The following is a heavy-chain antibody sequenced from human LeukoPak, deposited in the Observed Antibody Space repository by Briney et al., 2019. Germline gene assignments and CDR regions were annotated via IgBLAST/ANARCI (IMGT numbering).Heavy chain of an antibody. CDR3: ARAALQPYAFDI. V-gene: IGHV4-30-2*01. CDR1: GGSISSGGYS. CDR2: IYHSGST. Sequence: SQTLSLTCAVSGGSISSGGYSWSWIRQPPGKALEWIGYIYHSGSTYYNPSLKSRVTISVDRSKNQFSLKLSSVTAADTAVYYCARAALQPYAFDIWGQGTMVTVSS. J-gene: IGHJ3*02.